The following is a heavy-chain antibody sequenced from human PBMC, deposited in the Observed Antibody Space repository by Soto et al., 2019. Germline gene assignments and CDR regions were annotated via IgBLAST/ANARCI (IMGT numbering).Heavy chain of an antibody. Sequence: KTSETLSLTCAVSCGSISSGGYSWSWIRQPPGKGLEWIGYIYHSGSTYYNPSLKSRVTISVDRSKNQFSLKPSSVTAADTAVYYCARVRRALYGDYSYYFDYWGQGTLVTVSS. CDR1: CGSISSGGYS. CDR2: IYHSGST. CDR3: ARVRRALYGDYSYYFDY. D-gene: IGHD4-17*01. V-gene: IGHV4-30-2*01. J-gene: IGHJ4*02.